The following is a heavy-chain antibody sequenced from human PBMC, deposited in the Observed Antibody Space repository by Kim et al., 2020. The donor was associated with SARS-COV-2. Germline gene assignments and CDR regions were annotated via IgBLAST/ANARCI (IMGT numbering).Heavy chain of an antibody. CDR3: AKMGGVVDFSSSSDIDY. V-gene: IGHV3-30*18. Sequence: GGSLRLSCVVSGVNFNYYGMHWVRQAPGKGLEWVAGISYEGSKKFYADSLMGRFTISSDRSKNNLYLKMDSLTSEDTAIYYCAKMGGVVDFSSSSDIDY. CDR2: ISYEGSKK. J-gene: IGHJ4*01. CDR1: GVNFNYYG. D-gene: IGHD3-3*01.